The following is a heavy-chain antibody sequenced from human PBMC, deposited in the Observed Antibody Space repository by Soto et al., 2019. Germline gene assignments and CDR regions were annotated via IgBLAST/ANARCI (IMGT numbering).Heavy chain of an antibody. Sequence: QVQLHQWGAGLLKPSETLSLTCAVYGGSFSGYYWSWIRQPPGKGLEWIGEINHSGSTNYNPYLKSRVNISVDTAKTQFSLKRSSVTAADTAVYYCARGQSSLLLDCWGQGVLVTVSS. CDR3: ARGQSSLLLDC. CDR1: GGSFSGYY. J-gene: IGHJ4*02. V-gene: IGHV4-34*01. D-gene: IGHD2-8*02. CDR2: INHSGST.